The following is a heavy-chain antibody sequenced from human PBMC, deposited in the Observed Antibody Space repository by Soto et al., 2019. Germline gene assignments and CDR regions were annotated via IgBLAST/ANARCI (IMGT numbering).Heavy chain of an antibody. CDR2: FDPEDGET. CDR1: GYTLTELS. D-gene: IGHD3-22*01. Sequence: ASVKVSCKVSGYTLTELSMHWVRQAPGKGLEWMGGFDPEDGETIYAQKFQGRVTMTEDTSTDTAYMELSSLRSEDTAVYYCATRLTVPYYDSSGYYYVQFDYWGQGTLVTVSS. V-gene: IGHV1-24*01. CDR3: ATRLTVPYYDSSGYYYVQFDY. J-gene: IGHJ4*02.